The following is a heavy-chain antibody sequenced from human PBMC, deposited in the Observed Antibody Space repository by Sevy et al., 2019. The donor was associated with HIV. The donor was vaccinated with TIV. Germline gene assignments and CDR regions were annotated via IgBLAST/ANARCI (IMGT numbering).Heavy chain of an antibody. Sequence: ASVKVSCKASGGTFSSYAINWVRQAPGQGLEWMGGIIPIFGTPTYAQKFQGRVTITADESTSTSTAYMELSSLRSEDTAIYYCARGGRSGYLYYFDYWGQRTLVTVSS. D-gene: IGHD3-3*01. V-gene: IGHV1-69*13. CDR1: GGTFSSYA. CDR2: IIPIFGTP. CDR3: ARGGRSGYLYYFDY. J-gene: IGHJ4*02.